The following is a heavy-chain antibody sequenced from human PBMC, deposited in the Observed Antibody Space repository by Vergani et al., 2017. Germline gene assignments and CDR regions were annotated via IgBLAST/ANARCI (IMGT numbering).Heavy chain of an antibody. CDR3: VKDIAASGNYWYFDL. V-gene: IGHV3-9*01. D-gene: IGHD6-13*01. CDR2: INWNSDSI. J-gene: IGHJ2*01. Sequence: RQPPGKGLEWVSGINWNSDSIAYADSVKGRFTSSRDNAKNSLYLQMNSLRAEDTALYYCVKDIAASGNYWYFDLWGRGTLVTVSS.